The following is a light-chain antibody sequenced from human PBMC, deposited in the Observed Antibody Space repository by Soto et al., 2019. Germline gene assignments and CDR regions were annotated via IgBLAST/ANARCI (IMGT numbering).Light chain of an antibody. CDR3: QQRSNWPLT. V-gene: IGKV3-11*01. CDR1: QSVNGY. J-gene: IGKJ4*01. CDR2: DAS. Sequence: EILLTQSPATLSLSPGERATLSCRASQSVNGYLAWYQQKPGQAPRLLIYDASNRATGIPARCSGSGSGTDFTLAISSLEPEDFAVYYCQQRSNWPLTFGGGTKVEIK.